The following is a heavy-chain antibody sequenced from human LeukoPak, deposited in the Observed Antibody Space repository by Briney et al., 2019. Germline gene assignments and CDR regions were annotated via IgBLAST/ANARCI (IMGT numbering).Heavy chain of an antibody. Sequence: GGSLRLSCTASGFTFTTYWMAWVRQAPGKGLEWVANIKQDGSETYYAESVRGRFTSSRDNAKNSLYLQMNSLRAEDTAVCFCSNGIYDKSYWGQGALVIVSS. CDR3: SNGIYDKSY. CDR2: IKQDGSET. CDR1: GFTFTTYW. J-gene: IGHJ4*02. D-gene: IGHD2/OR15-2a*01. V-gene: IGHV3-7*01.